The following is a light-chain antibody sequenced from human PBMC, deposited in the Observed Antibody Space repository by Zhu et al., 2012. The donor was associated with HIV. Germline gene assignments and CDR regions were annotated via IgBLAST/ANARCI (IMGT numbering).Light chain of an antibody. CDR3: QQCDRDSKT. Sequence: DIQMTQSPSTLSASVGDRVTITCRASQSISTWLAWYQQKPGKAPKLLIYEASTLESGAPSRFSGRGSGTEFTLTISSLQPDDLATYYCQQCDRDSKTFGQGTKVEIK. CDR1: QSISTW. CDR2: EAS. V-gene: IGKV1-5*03. J-gene: IGKJ1*01.